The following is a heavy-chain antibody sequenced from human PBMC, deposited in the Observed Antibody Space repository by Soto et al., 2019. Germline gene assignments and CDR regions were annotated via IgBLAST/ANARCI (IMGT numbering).Heavy chain of an antibody. CDR1: GLTFDDYA. D-gene: IGHD3-9*01. Sequence: EVQLVESGGGLVQSGTSLRLSCAASGLTFDDYAMHWVRQAPGKDLEWVSGISWNSGSIGYADSVKGRFTISRDNAKNSLYLQMNSLRAGDTALYYCASGRRYDILTGYYPYFDYWGQGTLVTVSS. CDR2: ISWNSGSI. V-gene: IGHV3-9*01. J-gene: IGHJ4*02. CDR3: ASGRRYDILTGYYPYFDY.